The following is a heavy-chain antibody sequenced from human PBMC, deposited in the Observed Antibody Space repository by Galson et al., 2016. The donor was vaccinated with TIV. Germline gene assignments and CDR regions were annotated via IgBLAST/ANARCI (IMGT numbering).Heavy chain of an antibody. V-gene: IGHV1-46*01. J-gene: IGHJ4*02. CDR3: AVWANTYYFAL. CDR2: IDHSGGGT. CDR1: TYTSTNYY. D-gene: IGHD2-8*01. Sequence: SVKVSCKASTYTSTNYYMHWVRQAPGQGLEWVGVIDHSGGGTTYAQKFQGRVTMTRDTSTNTVYMELSSLTSDDTAVFYCAVWANTYYFALWGQGTLITVSS.